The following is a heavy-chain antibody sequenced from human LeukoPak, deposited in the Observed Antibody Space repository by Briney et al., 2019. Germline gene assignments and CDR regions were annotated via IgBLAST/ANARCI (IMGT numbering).Heavy chain of an antibody. D-gene: IGHD4-17*01. J-gene: IGHJ4*02. CDR2: ISSSATYI. CDR3: ATWDDYGDFVAFEY. V-gene: IGHV3-21*01. CDR1: GFTFSSYG. Sequence: GGSLRPSCAASGFTFSSYGMHWVRQAPGKGLEWVASISSSATYIYYADSVRGRFTISRDDAKKSVFLHMNSLRAEDTAVYFCATWDDYGDFVAFEYWGQGTLVTVSS.